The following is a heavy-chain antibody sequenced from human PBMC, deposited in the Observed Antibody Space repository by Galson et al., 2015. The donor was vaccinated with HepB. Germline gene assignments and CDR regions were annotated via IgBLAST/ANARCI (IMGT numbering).Heavy chain of an antibody. CDR2: ISYDGSNK. V-gene: IGHV3-30*18. D-gene: IGHD3-16*01. J-gene: IGHJ6*02. CDR1: GFTFSSYG. CDR3: AKDFRHVWVYYYYGMDV. Sequence: SLRLSCAASGFTFSSYGMHWVRQAPGKGLEWVAVISYDGSNKYYADSVKGRFTISRDNSKNTLYLQMNSLRAEDTAVYYCAKDFRHVWVYYYYGMDVWGQGTTVTVSS.